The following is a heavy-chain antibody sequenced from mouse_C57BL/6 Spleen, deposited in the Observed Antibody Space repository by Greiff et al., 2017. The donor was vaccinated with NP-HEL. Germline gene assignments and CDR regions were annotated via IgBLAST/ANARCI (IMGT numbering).Heavy chain of an antibody. CDR2: IWAGGST. V-gene: IGHV2-9*02. Sequence: VKLMESGPGLVAPSQRLSITCNVSGFSLTSYGVHWVRQPPGKGLEWLGVIWAGGSTNYNSALMSRMSISKDNYKSQVFLIMNSLQTEDTAMYYWARLEEIRGQCTALRDYS. CDR1: GFSLTSYG. J-gene: IGHJ2*01. CDR3: ARLEEI.